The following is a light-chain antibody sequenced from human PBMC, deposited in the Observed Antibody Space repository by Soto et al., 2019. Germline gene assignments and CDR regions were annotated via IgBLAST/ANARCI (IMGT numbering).Light chain of an antibody. V-gene: IGKV1-5*01. CDR3: QHHNSYSQT. J-gene: IGKJ1*01. CDR1: QSIRHY. CDR2: GAS. Sequence: DIQMTQSPPTLSASVGDRVTITCRASQSIRHYLAWYQQMPGKAPKLLIYGASTLQSGVPSRFSGSGSGTEFTLTISSPQPDDFGTYFCQHHNSYSQTFGPGTKVEIK.